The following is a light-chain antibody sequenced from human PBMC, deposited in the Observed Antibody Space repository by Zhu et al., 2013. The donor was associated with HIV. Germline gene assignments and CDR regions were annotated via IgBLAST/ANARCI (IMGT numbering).Light chain of an antibody. V-gene: IGKV3-15*01. CDR3: QHYGSSPRT. J-gene: IGKJ1*01. CDR1: QSISNN. Sequence: IVMTQSPATLSVSPGDRATLSCRASQSISNNLAWYQQKPGQPPRLLIFGASTRATGVSARFSGSGSGTDFTLTISRXEPEDFAVYYCQHYGSSPRTFGQGTKVEIK. CDR2: GAS.